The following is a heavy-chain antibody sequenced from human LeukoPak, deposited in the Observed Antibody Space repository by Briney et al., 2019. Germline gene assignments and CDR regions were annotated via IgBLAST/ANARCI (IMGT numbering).Heavy chain of an antibody. CDR1: GGSFSGYY. J-gene: IGHJ6*03. CDR3: ARLRDYYYYCMDV. V-gene: IGHV4-39*01. Sequence: KPSETLSLTCAVYGGSFSGYYWGWIRQSPGKGLEWIGSISYSGSTYYNPSLKSRVIVSVDTSKKQFSLKLSSVTAADTAVYYCARLRDYYYYCMDVWGKGTPVTVSS. CDR2: ISYSGST.